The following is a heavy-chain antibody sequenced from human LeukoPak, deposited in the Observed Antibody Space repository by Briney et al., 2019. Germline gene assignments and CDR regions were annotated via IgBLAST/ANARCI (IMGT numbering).Heavy chain of an antibody. V-gene: IGHV3-30*18. J-gene: IGHJ4*02. D-gene: IGHD6-19*01. CDR1: RFTFSSYG. Sequence: GGSLRLSCAASRFTFSSYGMHWVRQAPGKGVEWVAVISYDGSAKYYADSAKGRFTTSRHNSNNTLYLQMNSLRAEATAVYYCAKGIAVAVGLHWGQGTLVTVSS. CDR2: ISYDGSAK. CDR3: AKGIAVAVGLH.